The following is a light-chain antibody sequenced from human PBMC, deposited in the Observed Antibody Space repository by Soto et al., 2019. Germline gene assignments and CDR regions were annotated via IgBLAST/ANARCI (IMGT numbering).Light chain of an antibody. CDR3: QQYNTYPLT. V-gene: IGKV1-5*03. J-gene: IGKJ4*01. CDR2: KAS. Sequence: DIQMTQSPSTLSASVGDRVTITCRASQSISTWLAWYQQKPGKAPKLLIYKASSLESGVSSRFSGRGSGTEFTLTIRSLQPDDFATYYCQQYNTYPLTFGGGTTVEIK. CDR1: QSISTW.